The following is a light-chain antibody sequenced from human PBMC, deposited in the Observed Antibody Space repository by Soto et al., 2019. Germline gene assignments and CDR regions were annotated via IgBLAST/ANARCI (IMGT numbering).Light chain of an antibody. V-gene: IGKV3-20*01. CDR2: TVS. CDR1: QTISSTF. CDR3: QQCGSSPWT. J-gene: IGKJ1*01. Sequence: EIVLTPSPGTLSLSPGDTATLSCRASQTISSTFLAWYQQKPGQAPRLLIYTVSTRATGIPDRFSGSGSGTNFTLTISRLEPDDFAVYYCQQCGSSPWTFGQGTKVDIK.